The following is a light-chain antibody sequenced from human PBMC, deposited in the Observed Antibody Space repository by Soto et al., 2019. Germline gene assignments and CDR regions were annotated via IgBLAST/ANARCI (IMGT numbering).Light chain of an antibody. V-gene: IGKV3-11*01. J-gene: IGKJ4*01. CDR1: QSVSSY. Sequence: EIVLTQSPATLSLSPGERAALSCRASQSVSSYLAWYQQKPGQAPRLLIYDASKRAKGIPARFSGSGSGTDFTLTVSSLEPEDFALHFCQQRSNWPSTFGGGTKVEI. CDR3: QQRSNWPST. CDR2: DAS.